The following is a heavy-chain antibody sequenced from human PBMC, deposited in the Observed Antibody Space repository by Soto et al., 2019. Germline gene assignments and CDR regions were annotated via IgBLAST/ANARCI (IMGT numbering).Heavy chain of an antibody. CDR3: QGGDF. CDR1: GGSFRGYF. V-gene: IGHV4-34*01. Sequence: QLQLQQWGAGLLKPSETLSLTCAGSGGSFRGYFWGWIRQSPDKGLEWIGEINDSGSTYYNPSFRSRLTLSVDTSKSQISLRLTSVSAADSAVYYCQGGDFWGQGTRVTVSS. J-gene: IGHJ4*02. CDR2: INDSGST. D-gene: IGHD3-16*01.